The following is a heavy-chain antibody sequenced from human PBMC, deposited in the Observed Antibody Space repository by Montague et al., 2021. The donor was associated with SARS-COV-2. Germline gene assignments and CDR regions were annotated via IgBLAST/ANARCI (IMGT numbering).Heavy chain of an antibody. Sequence: SLRLSCAPSRFNFQVSELNWVRQAPGKGLEWVSYITSISSSKYYVESVEGRFAVSRDNARELLYLQMDDLRVEDTAIYYCVREYRSSSGRAFDIWGRGTLVIVSS. J-gene: IGHJ3*02. D-gene: IGHD1-26*01. CDR2: ITSISSSK. V-gene: IGHV3-48*03. CDR1: RFNFQVSE. CDR3: VREYRSSSGRAFDI.